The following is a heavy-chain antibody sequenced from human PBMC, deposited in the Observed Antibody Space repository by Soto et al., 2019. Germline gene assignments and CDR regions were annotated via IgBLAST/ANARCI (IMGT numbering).Heavy chain of an antibody. J-gene: IGHJ3*02. CDR2: ISYDGSNK. D-gene: IGHD2-15*01. Sequence: GGSLRLSCAASGFTFSSYAMHWVRQAPGKGLEWVAVISYDGSNKYYADSVKGRFTISRDNSKNTLYLQMNSLRAEDTAVYYCARVQQYPDNPSAFDIWGQGTMVTVSS. CDR3: ARVQQYPDNPSAFDI. CDR1: GFTFSSYA. V-gene: IGHV3-30-3*01.